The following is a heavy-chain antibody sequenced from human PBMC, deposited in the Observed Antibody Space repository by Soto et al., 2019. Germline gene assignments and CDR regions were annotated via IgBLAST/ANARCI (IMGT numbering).Heavy chain of an antibody. CDR3: AKDLQGGEYSGYDEVVAYYFDY. Sequence: GGSLRLSCAASGFTFSSYAMSWVRQAPGKGLEWVSAISGSGGSTYYADSVKGRFTISRDNSKNTLYLQMNSLRAEDTAVYYCAKDLQGGEYSGYDEVVAYYFDYWGQGTLVTVSS. V-gene: IGHV3-23*01. CDR1: GFTFSSYA. D-gene: IGHD5-12*01. J-gene: IGHJ4*02. CDR2: ISGSGGST.